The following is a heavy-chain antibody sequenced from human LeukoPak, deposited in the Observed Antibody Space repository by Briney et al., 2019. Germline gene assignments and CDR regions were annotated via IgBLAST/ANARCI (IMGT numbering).Heavy chain of an antibody. J-gene: IGHJ4*02. CDR3: ARDQAYSSGWYGVLFDY. D-gene: IGHD6-19*01. CDR1: GFTFSDYY. V-gene: IGHV3-11*04. CDR2: ISSSGSTI. Sequence: PGGSLRLSCAASGFTFSDYYMSWIRQAPGKGLEWVSYISSSGSTIYYADSVKGRFTISRDSAKNSLYLQMNSLRAEDTAVYYCARDQAYSSGWYGVLFDYWGQGTLVTVSS.